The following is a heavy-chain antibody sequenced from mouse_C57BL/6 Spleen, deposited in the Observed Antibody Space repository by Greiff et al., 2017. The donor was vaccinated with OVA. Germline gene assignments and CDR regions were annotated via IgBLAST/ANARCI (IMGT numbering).Heavy chain of an antibody. J-gene: IGHJ4*01. CDR1: GFTFSDYG. CDR2: ISSGSSTI. V-gene: IGHV5-17*01. Sequence: EVQVVESGGGLVKPGGSLKLSCAASGFTFSDYGMHWVRQAPEKGLEWVAYISSGSSTIYYADTVKGRFTISRDNAKNTLFLQMTSLRSEDTAMYYFARKGLIYDGYYGAMDYWGQGTSVTVSS. CDR3: ARKGLIYDGYYGAMDY. D-gene: IGHD2-3*01.